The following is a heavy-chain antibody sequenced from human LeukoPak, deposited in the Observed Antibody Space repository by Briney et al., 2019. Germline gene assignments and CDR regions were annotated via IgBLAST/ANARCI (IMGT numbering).Heavy chain of an antibody. J-gene: IGHJ6*03. CDR1: GYTFTSYD. D-gene: IGHD3-22*01. CDR2: MNPNSGNT. CDR3: ARGLRVINVANYYYYYMDV. Sequence: ASVTVSCKASGYTFTSYDINWVRQATGQGLEWMGWMNPNSGNTGYAQKFQGRVTMTRNTSISTAYMELSSLRSEDTAVYYCARGLRVINVANYYYYYMDVWDKGNPGHRLL. V-gene: IGHV1-8*01.